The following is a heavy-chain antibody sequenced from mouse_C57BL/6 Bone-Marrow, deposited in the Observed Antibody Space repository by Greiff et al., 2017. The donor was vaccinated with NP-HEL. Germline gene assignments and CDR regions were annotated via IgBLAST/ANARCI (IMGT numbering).Heavy chain of an antibody. CDR1: GYAFSSYW. Sequence: QVQLQQSGAELVKPGASVKISCKASGYAFSSYWMNWVKQRPGKGLEWIGQIYPGDGDTNYTGKFTGKATLTADKSSSTAYMQLSSLPSYDSSVYFCARGYGSSFAWFAYWGQGTLVTVSA. D-gene: IGHD1-1*01. V-gene: IGHV1-80*01. CDR2: IYPGDGDT. CDR3: ARGYGSSFAWFAY. J-gene: IGHJ3*01.